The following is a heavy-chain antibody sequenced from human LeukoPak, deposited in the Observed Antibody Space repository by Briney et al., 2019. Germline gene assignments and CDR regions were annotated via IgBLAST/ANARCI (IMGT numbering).Heavy chain of an antibody. CDR2: IIPIFGTA. Sequence: SVKVSCKASGGTFSSYAINWVRQAPGQGLEWMGGIIPIFGTANYAQKFQGRVTITADESTSTAYMELSSLRSEDTAVYYCARGIVVVPAVGANYYYYTDVWGKGTTVTVSS. V-gene: IGHV1-69*13. D-gene: IGHD2-2*01. J-gene: IGHJ6*03. CDR1: GGTFSSYA. CDR3: ARGIVVVPAVGANYYYYTDV.